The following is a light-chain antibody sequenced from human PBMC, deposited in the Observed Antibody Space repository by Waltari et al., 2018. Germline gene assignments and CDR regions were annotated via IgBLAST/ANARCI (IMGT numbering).Light chain of an antibody. J-gene: IGLJ1*01. CDR1: RLGDKY. CDR2: QDT. Sequence: SYELTQPPSVSVSPGQTASMTCSGDRLGDKYACWYQQKPGQSPVLVIYQDTKRPSRVPGRLSGSKSGNTATLTISGTQAMDEADYDCQAWDSTTANSVFGPGTKMTVL. V-gene: IGLV3-1*01. CDR3: QAWDSTTANSV.